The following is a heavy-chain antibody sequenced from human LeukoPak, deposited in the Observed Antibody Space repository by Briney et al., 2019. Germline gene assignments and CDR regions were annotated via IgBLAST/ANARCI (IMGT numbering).Heavy chain of an antibody. CDR1: GFTFSSYG. CDR2: ISYDGSNK. D-gene: IGHD3-22*01. Sequence: GGSLRLSCAASGFTFSSYGMHWVRQAPGKGLEWVAVISYDGSNKYYPDSVKGRFTISRDNSKNTLYLQMNSLRAEDTAVYYCAKEMGYYDSSGYTMFDYWGQGTLVTVSS. J-gene: IGHJ4*02. CDR3: AKEMGYYDSSGYTMFDY. V-gene: IGHV3-30*18.